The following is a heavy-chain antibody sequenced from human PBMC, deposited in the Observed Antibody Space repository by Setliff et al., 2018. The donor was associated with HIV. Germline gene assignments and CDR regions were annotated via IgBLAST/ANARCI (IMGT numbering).Heavy chain of an antibody. CDR1: GDSINSDNFY. V-gene: IGHV4-39*07. D-gene: IGHD1-26*01. Sequence: SETLSLTCSVSGDSINSDNFYWAWIRQPPGKELEWIGSVFYNGNTFYNPSLKSRLTISVDTSKNQFSVKLNSVTAADTAVYYCARSKISGSNHETYGFDVWGQGTTVTVSS. CDR3: ARSKISGSNHETYGFDV. J-gene: IGHJ6*02. CDR2: VFYNGNT.